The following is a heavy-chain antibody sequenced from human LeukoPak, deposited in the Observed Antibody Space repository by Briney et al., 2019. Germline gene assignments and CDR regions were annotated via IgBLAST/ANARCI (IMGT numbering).Heavy chain of an antibody. CDR3: ARNCYDSSGYFSGDY. D-gene: IGHD3-22*01. CDR2: INHSGST. Sequence: NPSETLSLTCAVYGGSFSGYYWSWIRQPPGKGLEWIGEINHSGSTNYNPSLKSRVTISVDTSKNQFSLKLSSVTAADTAVYYCARNCYDSSGYFSGDYWGQGTLVTVSS. CDR1: GGSFSGYY. V-gene: IGHV4-34*01. J-gene: IGHJ4*02.